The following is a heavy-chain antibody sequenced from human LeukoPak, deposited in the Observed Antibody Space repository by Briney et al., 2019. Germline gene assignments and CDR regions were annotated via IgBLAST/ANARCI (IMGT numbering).Heavy chain of an antibody. D-gene: IGHD6-13*01. CDR2: ILPDGSQK. CDR1: DFTFSFYW. J-gene: IGHJ4*02. CDR3: GRLAHNAWYAIDF. Sequence: GGSLRLSCVASDFTFSFYWMTWVRQAPGKGLEWLPNILPDGSQKYYVDSVKGRFTISRDNPKNSLYLQINNLKAEDTAVYYCGRLAHNAWYAIDFWGQGALVTVSS. V-gene: IGHV3-7*01.